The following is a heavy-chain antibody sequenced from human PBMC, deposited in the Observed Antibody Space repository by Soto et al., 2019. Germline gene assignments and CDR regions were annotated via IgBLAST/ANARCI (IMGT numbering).Heavy chain of an antibody. CDR2: IPQDGVDG. Sequence: GGSLRLSCEVSGFTFSMYSMSWVRQSPGKGLEWVAKIPQDGVDGHYADSVKGRFIISRDNGKNSLHLQLNNLRAEDTAVYYCARDHLILPAHDFFYGSDVWGRGPRSPSP. CDR3: ARDHLILPAHDFFYGSDV. CDR1: GFTFSMYS. J-gene: IGHJ6*02. D-gene: IGHD2-21*02. V-gene: IGHV3-7*03.